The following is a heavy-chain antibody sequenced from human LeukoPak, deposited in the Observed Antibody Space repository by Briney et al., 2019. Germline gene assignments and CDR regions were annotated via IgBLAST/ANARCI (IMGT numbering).Heavy chain of an antibody. CDR3: AGELERGAFDI. J-gene: IGHJ3*02. D-gene: IGHD1-1*01. CDR2: IYYSGST. V-gene: IGHV4-59*01. CDR1: GGSISSYY. Sequence: SETLSLTCTVSGGSISSYYWSWIRQPPGKGLEWIGYIYYSGSTNYNPSLKSRVTISVDTSKNQFSLKLSSVTAADTAVYYCAGELERGAFDIWGQGTMVIVPS.